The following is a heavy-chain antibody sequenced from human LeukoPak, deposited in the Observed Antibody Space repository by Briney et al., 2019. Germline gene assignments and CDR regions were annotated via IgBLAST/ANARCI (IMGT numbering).Heavy chain of an antibody. CDR2: ISSSSSYI. J-gene: IGHJ4*02. CDR3: ASNLGFGELSPDY. V-gene: IGHV3-21*01. D-gene: IGHD3-10*01. CDR1: GFTFSSYS. Sequence: GGSLRLSCAASGFTFSSYSMNWVRQAPGKGREWVSSISSSSSYIYYADSVKGRFTISRDNAKNSLYLQMNSLRAEATAVYYCASNLGFGELSPDYWGQGTLVTVSS.